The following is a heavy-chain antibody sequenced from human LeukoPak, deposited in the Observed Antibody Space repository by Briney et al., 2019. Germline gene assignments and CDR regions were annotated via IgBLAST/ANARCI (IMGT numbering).Heavy chain of an antibody. D-gene: IGHD2-8*01. CDR1: GFTFRTHW. CDR3: ARLKDDVTKLDY. Sequence: GESLRLSCAAFGFTFRTHWMSWVRQAPGKGLEWVASINQDGSQKRYMDSVQGRFTISRDNTKNSLFLQMNSLRAEDTAVYYCARLKDDVTKLDYWGQGTLVTVSS. CDR2: INQDGSQK. V-gene: IGHV3-7*01. J-gene: IGHJ4*02.